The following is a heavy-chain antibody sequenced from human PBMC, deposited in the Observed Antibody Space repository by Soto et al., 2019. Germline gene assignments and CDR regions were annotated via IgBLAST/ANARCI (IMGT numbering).Heavy chain of an antibody. CDR1: GKALTSFL. D-gene: IGHD3-22*01. Sequence: ESLKISCKISGKALTSFLVVWVLQMPGRSVEWMGNIYPGDSDTRYTPPCQGQVTISADKSTNTAYLQGHRLQASDTALYYCAKQDDRGALEIWGQGTKVTVSS. J-gene: IGHJ3*02. V-gene: IGHV5-51*01. CDR3: AKQDDRGALEI. CDR2: IYPGDSDT.